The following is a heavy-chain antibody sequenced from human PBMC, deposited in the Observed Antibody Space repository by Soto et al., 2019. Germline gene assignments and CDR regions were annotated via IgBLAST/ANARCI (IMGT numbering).Heavy chain of an antibody. CDR3: ARIAVAGVWDV. CDR1: GGTFSNYT. J-gene: IGHJ6*04. D-gene: IGHD6-19*01. CDR2: IIPILGIA. Sequence: SSVKVSCQASGGTFSNYTISWVRQAPGQGLEWMGRIIPILGIANYAQKFQGRVTITADKSTSTAYMELSSLRSEDTAVYYCARIAVAGVWDVWGKGTTVTVSS. V-gene: IGHV1-69*02.